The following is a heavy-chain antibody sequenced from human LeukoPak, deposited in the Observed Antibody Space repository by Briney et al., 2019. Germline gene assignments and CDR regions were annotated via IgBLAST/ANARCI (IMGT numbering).Heavy chain of an antibody. Sequence: GGSLRLSCAASGFTVSSNYMSWVRQAPGKGLEWVSVTYTGGTTYYADSVKGRFTISRDNSKNTLYLQMNSLRAEDTAVYYCARDVRGTSGWFNWGQGTLVTGSS. CDR2: TYTGGTT. V-gene: IGHV3-53*01. CDR3: ARDVRGTSGWFN. CDR1: GFTVSSNY. D-gene: IGHD6-19*01. J-gene: IGHJ4*02.